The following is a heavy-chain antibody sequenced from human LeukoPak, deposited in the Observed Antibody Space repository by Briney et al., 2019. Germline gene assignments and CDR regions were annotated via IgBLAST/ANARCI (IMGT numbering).Heavy chain of an antibody. D-gene: IGHD6-19*01. CDR3: AKAVRSGWYYYYMDV. Sequence: GGSLRLSCAASGFTFSIYGMSWVRQAPGKGLEWVSAISGSGGSTYYADSVKGRFTISRDNSKNTLYLQMNSLRAEDTAVYSCAKAVRSGWYYYYMDVWGKGTTVTISS. V-gene: IGHV3-23*01. CDR2: ISGSGGST. CDR1: GFTFSIYG. J-gene: IGHJ6*03.